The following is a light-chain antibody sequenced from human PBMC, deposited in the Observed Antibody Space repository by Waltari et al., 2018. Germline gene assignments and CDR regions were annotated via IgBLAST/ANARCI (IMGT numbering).Light chain of an antibody. V-gene: IGKV1-33*01. CDR3: QQYNTLPVT. CDR2: DAF. CDR1: QDINNF. Sequence: MQETQSPSSLSASVGDRVTITCQANQDINNFLNWYQQKPGKAPKVVIFDAFNLATGVPSRFSGGGSGTDFTFTISSLQPEDIATYYCQQYNTLPVTFGGGTKVEIK. J-gene: IGKJ4*01.